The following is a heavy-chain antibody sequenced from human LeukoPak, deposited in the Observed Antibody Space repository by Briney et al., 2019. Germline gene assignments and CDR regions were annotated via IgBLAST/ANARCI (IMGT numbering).Heavy chain of an antibody. D-gene: IGHD3-22*01. J-gene: IGHJ4*02. V-gene: IGHV5-51*01. CDR3: ARLRLYDSSGNFDY. CDR2: IYPGDSDT. Sequence: GESLKISCRGSGYRFSSYWIGWVRQMPGKGLEWMGIIYPGDSDTRYSPSFQGQVTISADKSISTAYLQWSSLKASDTAMYYCARLRLYDSSGNFDYWGQGTLVTVSS. CDR1: GYRFSSYW.